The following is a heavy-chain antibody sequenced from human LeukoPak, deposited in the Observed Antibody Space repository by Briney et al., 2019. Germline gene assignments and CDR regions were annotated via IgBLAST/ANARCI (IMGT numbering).Heavy chain of an antibody. Sequence: SETLSLTCTVSGGSISSHYWSWIRQPAGKGLEWIGRVHSSGSTNYNPSLKSRVTMSVDTSKNQFSLKLSSVTATDTAVYYCARYGLAYTYDFWGQGTLVTVSS. J-gene: IGHJ4*02. V-gene: IGHV4-4*07. CDR3: ARYGLAYTYDF. CDR1: GGSISSHY. D-gene: IGHD3-16*01. CDR2: VHSSGST.